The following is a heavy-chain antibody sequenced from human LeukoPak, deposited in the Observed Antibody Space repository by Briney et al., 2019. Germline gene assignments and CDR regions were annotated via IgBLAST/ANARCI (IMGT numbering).Heavy chain of an antibody. CDR1: GGSISSYY. D-gene: IGHD3-10*01. V-gene: IGHV4-59*01. CDR3: ARQVRFGELLNSDY. Sequence: SETLSLTCTVSGGSISSYYWSWIRQPPGKGLEWIGYIYYSGSTNYNPSLKSRVTISVDTSKNQFSLKLSSVTAADTAVYYCARQVRFGELLNSDYWGQGTLVTVSS. J-gene: IGHJ4*02. CDR2: IYYSGST.